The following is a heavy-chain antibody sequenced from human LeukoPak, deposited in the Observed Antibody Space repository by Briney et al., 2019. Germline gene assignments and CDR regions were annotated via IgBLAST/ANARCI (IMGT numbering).Heavy chain of an antibody. V-gene: IGHV3-7*01. CDR2: IKEDGSEK. CDR1: GFNFSRYW. J-gene: IGHJ6*03. Sequence: HGGSLRLSCVASGFNFSRYWMSWVRQAPGKGLEWVANIKEDGSEKDFVDSVKGRFTISRDNARDSLYLQMNSLRAEDTAVYYCARTISMIRGVIGRANHYYYYMDVWGKGTTVTISS. D-gene: IGHD3-10*01. CDR3: ARTISMIRGVIGRANHYYYYMDV.